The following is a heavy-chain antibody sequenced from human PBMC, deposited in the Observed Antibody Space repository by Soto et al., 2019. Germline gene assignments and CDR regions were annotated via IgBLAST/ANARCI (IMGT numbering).Heavy chain of an antibody. CDR1: GFTFSSYW. Sequence: GSLRLSCAASGFTFSSYWMHWVRQAPGKVLVWVSRINSDGSSTSYADSVKGRFTISRDNAKNSLYLQMNSLRAEDTAVYYCARDHIDEYSSSFGVWGKGTTVTVSS. CDR2: INSDGSST. D-gene: IGHD6-6*01. V-gene: IGHV3-74*01. CDR3: ARDHIDEYSSSFGV. J-gene: IGHJ6*04.